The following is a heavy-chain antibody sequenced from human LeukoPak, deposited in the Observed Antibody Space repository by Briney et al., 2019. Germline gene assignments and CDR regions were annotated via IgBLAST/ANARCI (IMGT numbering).Heavy chain of an antibody. CDR2: IYTSGST. V-gene: IGHV4-4*09. Sequence: PSETLSLTCTVSGGSISSYYWSWIRQPPGKGLEWIGYIYTSGSTNYNPSLKSRVTISVDTSKNQFSLKLSSVTAADTAVYYCARHLRRSYDSSGYYPFDYWGQGTLVTVSS. J-gene: IGHJ4*02. CDR1: GGSISSYY. CDR3: ARHLRRSYDSSGYYPFDY. D-gene: IGHD3-22*01.